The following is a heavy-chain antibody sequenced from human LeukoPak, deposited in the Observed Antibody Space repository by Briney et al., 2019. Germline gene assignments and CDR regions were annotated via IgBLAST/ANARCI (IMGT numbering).Heavy chain of an antibody. D-gene: IGHD6-6*01. CDR3: ASLTETSIAPDY. CDR1: GYSLSSGYY. V-gene: IGHV4-38-2*02. CDR2: IYHSGST. Sequence: PSETLSLTCTVSGYSLSSGYYWGWIRQPPGKGLEWIGSIYHSGSTYYNPSLKSRVTISVDTSKNQFSLKLSSVTAADTAVYYCASLTETSIAPDYWGQGTLVTVSS. J-gene: IGHJ4*02.